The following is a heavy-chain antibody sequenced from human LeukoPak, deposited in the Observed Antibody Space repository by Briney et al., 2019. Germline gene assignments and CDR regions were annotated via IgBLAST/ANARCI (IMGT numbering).Heavy chain of an antibody. CDR1: GFTFDDYA. Sequence: QPGRSLRLSCAASGFTFDDYAMHWVRQAPGKGLEWVSGISWNSGNIGYADSVKGRFTISRDNAKNSLYLQMNSLRAEDTALYYCAKELYSSSWLNYYGMDVWGQGTTVTVSS. J-gene: IGHJ6*02. D-gene: IGHD6-13*01. CDR3: AKELYSSSWLNYYGMDV. CDR2: ISWNSGNI. V-gene: IGHV3-9*01.